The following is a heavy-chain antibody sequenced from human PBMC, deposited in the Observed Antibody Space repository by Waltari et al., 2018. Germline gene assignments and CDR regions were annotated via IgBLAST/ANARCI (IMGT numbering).Heavy chain of an antibody. D-gene: IGHD3-9*01. J-gene: IGHJ4*02. CDR1: GYTFTSYA. CDR2: INAGNGNT. Sequence: QVQLVQSGAEVKKPGASVKVSCKASGYTFTSYAMHWVRQAPGQRLEWMGWINAGNGNTKYSQKFQGRVTITRDTSASTAYMELSSLRSEDTAVYYCARARPNYDILTGSLDYWGQGTLVTVSS. V-gene: IGHV1-3*01. CDR3: ARARPNYDILTGSLDY.